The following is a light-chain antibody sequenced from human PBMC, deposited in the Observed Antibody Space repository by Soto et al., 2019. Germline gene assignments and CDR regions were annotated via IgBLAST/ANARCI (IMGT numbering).Light chain of an antibody. Sequence: QSVLTQPASVSGSPGQSITVSCTGTSSDVGAYNFVAWYQQHPGKAPKVILYDVSDRPSGVSSRFSGSKSGNTASLTISGLQAEDEADYYCSAHTTSSLYVFGSGTKHTVL. V-gene: IGLV2-14*03. CDR3: SAHTTSSLYV. CDR1: SSDVGAYNF. CDR2: DVS. J-gene: IGLJ1*01.